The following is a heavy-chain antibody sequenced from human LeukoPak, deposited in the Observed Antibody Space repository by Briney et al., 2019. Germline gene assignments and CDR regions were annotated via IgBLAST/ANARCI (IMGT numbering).Heavy chain of an antibody. CDR2: LTGDGTGT. D-gene: IGHD2-15*01. CDR1: GLSLSNSA. Sequence: GGSLRLSCVASGLSLSNSAMTWVRQAPGKGLEWVSILTGDGTGTFYADSVKGRFSISRDNAKNSLYLQMNSLRAEDTAVYYCAREIYCSGDSCYFGAFDYWGQGTLVTVSS. V-gene: IGHV3-23*01. CDR3: AREIYCSGDSCYFGAFDY. J-gene: IGHJ4*02.